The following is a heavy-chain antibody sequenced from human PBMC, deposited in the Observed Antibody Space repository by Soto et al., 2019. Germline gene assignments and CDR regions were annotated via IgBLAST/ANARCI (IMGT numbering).Heavy chain of an antibody. J-gene: IGHJ5*02. V-gene: IGHV1-2*02. CDR1: GYTFTSYY. CDR2: INPNSGGT. D-gene: IGHD2-15*01. CDR3: ARGDVRVVASFDP. Sequence: ASVKVSCKASGYTFTSYYIHWVRQAPGQGLEWMGWINPNSGGTNYAQKFQGRVTMTRDTSISTAYMELSRLISDDTAVYYCARGDVRVVASFDPWGQGALVTVSS.